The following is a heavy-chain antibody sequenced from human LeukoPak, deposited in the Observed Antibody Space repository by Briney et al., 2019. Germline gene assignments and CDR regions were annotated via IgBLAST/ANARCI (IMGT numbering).Heavy chain of an antibody. D-gene: IGHD6-19*01. CDR2: ISSSSSYI. CDR3: ASYYSSGWYSKKYNWFDP. J-gene: IGHJ5*02. V-gene: IGHV3-21*01. Sequence: GGSLRLSYAASGFTFSSYSMNWVRQAPGKGLEWVSSISSSSSYIYCADSVKGRFTISRDNAKNSLYLQMNSLRAEDTAVYYCASYYSSGWYSKKYNWFDPWGQGTLVTVSS. CDR1: GFTFSSYS.